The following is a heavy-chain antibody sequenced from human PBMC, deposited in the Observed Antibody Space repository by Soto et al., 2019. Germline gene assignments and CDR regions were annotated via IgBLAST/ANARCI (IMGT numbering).Heavy chain of an antibody. CDR3: ACLKTIFGVINQSWFDP. Sequence: PSETLSLTCIVSGDSINSDDFYWTWIRQHPGKGLEWIGYISYSGNNYYNPSLKSRVTISIDTSTNQFSLSLSSVTAADTAVYYCACLKTIFGVINQSWFDPWGQGTLVTVSS. V-gene: IGHV4-31*03. D-gene: IGHD3-3*01. J-gene: IGHJ5*02. CDR1: GDSINSDDFY. CDR2: ISYSGNN.